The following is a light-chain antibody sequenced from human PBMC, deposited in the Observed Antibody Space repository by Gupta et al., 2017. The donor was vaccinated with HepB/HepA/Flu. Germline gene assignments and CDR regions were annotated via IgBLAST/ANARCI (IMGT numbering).Light chain of an antibody. CDR1: SSDIGGFNY. V-gene: IGLV2-23*02. Sequence: QSALTQPASVSGSPGQSITLSCTGTSSDIGGFNYVSWYQQHPGKAPKLIIYEVGKRPSGVSNRFSGSKSDNTASLTISGLQAEYEAVYYCCSYAGSGTWVFGGGTKLTVL. J-gene: IGLJ3*02. CDR2: EVG. CDR3: CSYAGSGTWV.